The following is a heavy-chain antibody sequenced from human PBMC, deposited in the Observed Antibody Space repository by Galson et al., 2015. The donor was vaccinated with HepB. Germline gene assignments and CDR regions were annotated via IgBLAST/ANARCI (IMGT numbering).Heavy chain of an antibody. V-gene: IGHV3-30*18. J-gene: IGHJ4*02. D-gene: IGHD2-15*01. CDR3: AKSVSSDY. CDR1: GFTFSGYG. CDR2: ISYDGSNK. Sequence: SLRLSCAASGFTFSGYGMHWVRQAPGKGLEWVAVISYDGSNKYYADSVKGRFTISRDNSKNTLYLQMNSLRAEDTAVYYCAKSVSSDYWGQGTLVTVSS.